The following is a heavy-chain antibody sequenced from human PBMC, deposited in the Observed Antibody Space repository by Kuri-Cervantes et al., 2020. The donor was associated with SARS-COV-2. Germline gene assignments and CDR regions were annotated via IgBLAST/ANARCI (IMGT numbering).Heavy chain of an antibody. CDR2: TYYNSQWYT. CDR3: ARDCSTADCKTFGYY. J-gene: IGHJ4*02. D-gene: IGHD2-2*01. CDR1: GESVSSNSAA. Sequence: SETLSLTCAISGESVSSNSAAWDWIRQSPSRGLEWLGRTYYNSQWYTDYSPSVKSRIIIRSDTSKNHVSLQLNSVTPEDTAVYYCARDCSTADCKTFGYYWGRGTLVTVSS. V-gene: IGHV6-1*01.